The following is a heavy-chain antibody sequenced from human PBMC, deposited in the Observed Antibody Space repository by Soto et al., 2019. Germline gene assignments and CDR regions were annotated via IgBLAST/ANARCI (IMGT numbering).Heavy chain of an antibody. Sequence: QLQLQESGSGLVKPSQTLSLTCAVSSGSISSGGYSWSWIRQPPGKGLEWIGYIYHSGSTYYNPSLKSRVTISVDRSKNQFSLKLSSVTAADTAVYYCARGVMFLERPHDAFDIWGQGTMVTVSS. CDR1: SGSISSGGYS. J-gene: IGHJ3*02. V-gene: IGHV4-30-2*01. CDR3: ARGVMFLERPHDAFDI. CDR2: IYHSGST. D-gene: IGHD1-1*01.